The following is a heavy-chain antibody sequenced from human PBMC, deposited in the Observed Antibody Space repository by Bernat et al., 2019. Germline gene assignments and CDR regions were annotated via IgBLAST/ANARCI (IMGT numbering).Heavy chain of an antibody. CDR2: ISSSGSTI. D-gene: IGHD6-6*01. V-gene: IGHV3-48*03. CDR3: ARGSSSSYAFDI. Sequence: EVQLVASGGGLVQPGGSLRLSCAASGFTFSSYEMNWVRQAPGKGLEWVSYISSSGSTIYYADSVKGRFTISRDNAKNSLYLQMNSLRAEDTAVYYCARGSSSSYAFDIWGQGTMVTVSS. CDR1: GFTFSSYE. J-gene: IGHJ3*02.